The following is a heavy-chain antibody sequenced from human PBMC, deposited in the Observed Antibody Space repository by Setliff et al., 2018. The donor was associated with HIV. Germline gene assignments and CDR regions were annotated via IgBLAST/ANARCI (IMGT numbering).Heavy chain of an antibody. J-gene: IGHJ3*02. D-gene: IGHD3-16*01. V-gene: IGHV7-4-1*02. Sequence: GASVKVSCKASGYTFTSYAMNWVRQAPGQGLEWMGWINTNTGNPTYAQGFTGRFVFSLDTSVSTAYLQISSLKAEDAAVYYCARDLNYVWGSDNAFDIWGQGTMVTVSS. CDR1: GYTFTSYA. CDR2: INTNTGNP. CDR3: ARDLNYVWGSDNAFDI.